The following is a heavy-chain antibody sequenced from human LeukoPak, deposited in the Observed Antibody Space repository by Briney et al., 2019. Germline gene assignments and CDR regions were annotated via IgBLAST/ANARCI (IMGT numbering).Heavy chain of an antibody. V-gene: IGHV1-8*02. D-gene: IGHD3-9*01. CDR3: ARRVLLYDILTAYSRYYYYYMDV. J-gene: IGHJ6*03. CDR1: GYTFTNYD. Sequence: ASVKVSCKASGYTFTNYDINWVRQATGQGLEWMGWMNPNSGNTGFAQKFQGGVTMTRNTSINTAYMELSSLRSEDTAVYYCARRVLLYDILTAYSRYYYYYMDVWGKGTTVTISS. CDR2: MNPNSGNT.